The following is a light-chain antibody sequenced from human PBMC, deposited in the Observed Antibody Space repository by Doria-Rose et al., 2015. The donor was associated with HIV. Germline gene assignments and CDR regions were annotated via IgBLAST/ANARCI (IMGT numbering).Light chain of an antibody. J-gene: IGKJ1*01. CDR1: QSFSSTY. Sequence: TQSPGTLSLSPGERATLSCRDSQSFSSTYLAWYQQKPVQAPSLLIYDGSTRATGIPDRFSASGSGTDFTLTINRLGPEDFALYYCHQYGTSWTFGQGTKVEI. CDR3: HQYGTSWT. V-gene: IGKV3-20*01. CDR2: DGS.